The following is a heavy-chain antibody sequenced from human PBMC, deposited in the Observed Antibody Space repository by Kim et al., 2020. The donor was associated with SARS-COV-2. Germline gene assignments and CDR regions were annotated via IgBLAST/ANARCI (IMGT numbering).Heavy chain of an antibody. J-gene: IGHJ5*02. D-gene: IGHD6-19*01. Sequence: ASVKVSCKASGYTFTSYYMHWVRQAPGQGLEWMGIINPSGGSTSYAQKFQGRVTMTRDTSTSTVYMELSSLRSEDTAVYYCAREWVRSVAGPLRWFDPWGQGTLVTVSS. CDR2: INPSGGST. CDR3: AREWVRSVAGPLRWFDP. V-gene: IGHV1-46*01. CDR1: GYTFTSYY.